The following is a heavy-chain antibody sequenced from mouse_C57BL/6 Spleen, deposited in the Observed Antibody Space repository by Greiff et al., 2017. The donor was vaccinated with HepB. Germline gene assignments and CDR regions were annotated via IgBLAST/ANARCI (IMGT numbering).Heavy chain of an antibody. V-gene: IGHV1-82*01. J-gene: IGHJ4*01. D-gene: IGHD4-1*01. CDR3: ARPTLGNYAMDY. CDR2: IYPGDGDT. CDR1: GYAFSSSW. Sequence: VQLQQSGPELVKPGASVKISCKASGYAFSSSWMNWVKQRPGKGLEWIGRIYPGDGDTNYNGKFKGKATLTADKSSSTAYMQLSSLTSEDSAVYFCARPTLGNYAMDYWGQGTSVTVSS.